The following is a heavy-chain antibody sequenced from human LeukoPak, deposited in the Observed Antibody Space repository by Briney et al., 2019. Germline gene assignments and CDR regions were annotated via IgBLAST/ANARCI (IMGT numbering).Heavy chain of an antibody. V-gene: IGHV3-11*04. Sequence: PGGSLRLSCAASGFTFSDYYISWIRQAPGKGLEWVSSISSSGSTIYYADSVKSLFTISRDNAKNSLYLQMNSLRAEDTAIYYCARAGFLITFGGVISWGQGTLVPVSS. CDR1: GFTFSDYY. D-gene: IGHD3-16*02. CDR3: ARAGFLITFGGVIS. CDR2: ISSSGSTI. J-gene: IGHJ5*02.